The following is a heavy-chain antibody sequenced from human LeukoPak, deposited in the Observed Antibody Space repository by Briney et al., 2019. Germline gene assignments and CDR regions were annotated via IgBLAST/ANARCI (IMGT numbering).Heavy chain of an antibody. D-gene: IGHD2-2*01. CDR3: AKDRSSATSCSNY. Sequence: PGGSQRLSCAASGFTFNNYAMTWVRQAPGKGLEWVSAITGSSSNTYYADSVKGRFTISRDNSKNMLCLELNSLTVEDTAIYYCAKDRSSATSCSNYWGRGTLVTVSS. V-gene: IGHV3-23*01. J-gene: IGHJ4*02. CDR1: GFTFNNYA. CDR2: ITGSSSNT.